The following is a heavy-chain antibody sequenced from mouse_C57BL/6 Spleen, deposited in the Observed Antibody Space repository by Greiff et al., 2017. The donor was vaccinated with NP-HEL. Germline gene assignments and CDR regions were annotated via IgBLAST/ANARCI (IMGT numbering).Heavy chain of an antibody. J-gene: IGHJ4*01. CDR1: GYAFSSYW. D-gene: IGHD4-1*01. CDR3: ARDHWEDYAMDY. V-gene: IGHV1-80*01. CDR2: IYPGDGDT. Sequence: VQLQQSGAELVKPGASVKISCKASGYAFSSYWMNWVKQRPGKGLEWIGQIYPGDGDTNYNGKFKGKATLTADKSSSTAYMQLSSLTSEDSAVCFCARDHWEDYAMDYWGQGTSVTVSS.